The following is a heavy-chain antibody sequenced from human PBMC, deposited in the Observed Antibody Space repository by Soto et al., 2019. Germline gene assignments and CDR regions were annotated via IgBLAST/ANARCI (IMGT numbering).Heavy chain of an antibody. CDR3: ARARWYDAFDV. V-gene: IGHV4-38-2*01. D-gene: IGHD2-15*01. CDR1: GFFISSGKY. CDR2: IFHGGNT. J-gene: IGHJ3*01. Sequence: PSETLSLTSAVSGFFISSGKYLGWIRKRPGKGLGWIGSIFHGGNTYYDPSLKSRVTISVDMSKNQFSLKLNSVTAADTAVYYCARARWYDAFDVWGQGTVVTVSS.